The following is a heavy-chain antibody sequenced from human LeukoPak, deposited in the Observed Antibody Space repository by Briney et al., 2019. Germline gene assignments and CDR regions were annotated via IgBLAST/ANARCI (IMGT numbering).Heavy chain of an antibody. CDR2: NSYAGAT. J-gene: IGHJ3*01. Sequence: SETLSLTCSVSDGSISSSSYYWGWIRQPPGKGLQWIGSNSYAGATYYNPSLKSRITISLHAPKKQFSLKVNSVTAADTAVYYCARHRRHYDISTGYYAGPIDVWGQGTMVTVSS. D-gene: IGHD3-9*01. CDR3: ARHRRHYDISTGYYAGPIDV. V-gene: IGHV4-39*01. CDR1: DGSISSSSYY.